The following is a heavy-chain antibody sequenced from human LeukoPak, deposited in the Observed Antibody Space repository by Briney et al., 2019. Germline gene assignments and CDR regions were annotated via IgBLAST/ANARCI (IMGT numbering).Heavy chain of an antibody. J-gene: IGHJ4*02. D-gene: IGHD6-13*01. Sequence: SETLSLTCTVSGGSVSSGSYYWSWIRQPPGKGLEWIGYIYYSGSTNYNPSLKSRVTISVDTSKNQFSLKLSSVTAADTAVYYCARVVYSSILNWGQGTLVTVSS. CDR2: IYYSGST. CDR1: GGSVSSGSYY. CDR3: ARVVYSSILN. V-gene: IGHV4-61*01.